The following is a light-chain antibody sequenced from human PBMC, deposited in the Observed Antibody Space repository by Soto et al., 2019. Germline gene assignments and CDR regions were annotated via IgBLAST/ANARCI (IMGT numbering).Light chain of an antibody. Sequence: QSVLTQPPSVSAAPGQKVTISCSGSSSNIGNQYVSWYQQLPGTAPKLLIYDNDKRPSGIPDRFSGSKSGTSATLGITGLQTGEEADYYCGTWDSSLSVRIFGGGTKLTVL. CDR3: GTWDSSLSVRI. CDR1: SSNIGNQY. V-gene: IGLV1-51*01. CDR2: DND. J-gene: IGLJ2*01.